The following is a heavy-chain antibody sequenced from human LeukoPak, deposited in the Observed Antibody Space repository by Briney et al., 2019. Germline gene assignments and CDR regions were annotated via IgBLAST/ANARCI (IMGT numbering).Heavy chain of an antibody. Sequence: GGSLRLSCAASGFTFNSYAMSWVRQAPGKGLEWVSAISGSGGSTYYADSVKGRFTISRDNSKNTLYLQMNSLRAEDTAVYYCAKGDGRLRSPFDYWGQGTLVTVSS. CDR3: AKGDGRLRSPFDY. V-gene: IGHV3-23*01. CDR1: GFTFNSYA. CDR2: ISGSGGST. D-gene: IGHD5-12*01. J-gene: IGHJ4*02.